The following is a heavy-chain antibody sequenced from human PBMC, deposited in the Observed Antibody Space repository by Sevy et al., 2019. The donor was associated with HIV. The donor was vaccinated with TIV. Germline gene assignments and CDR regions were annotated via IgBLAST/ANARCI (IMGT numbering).Heavy chain of an antibody. V-gene: IGHV3-7*01. J-gene: IGHJ4*02. D-gene: IGHD2-21*02. CDR3: ARDSIYCGGDCYAFDY. CDR1: GFTFSSYC. CDR2: IKQDGSEK. Sequence: GGSLRISCAASGFTFSSYCMSWVRQAPGKGLEWVANIKQDGSEKYYVDSVKGRFTISRDNAKNSLYLQMNSLRAEDTAVSYCARDSIYCGGDCYAFDYRGQGTLVTVSS.